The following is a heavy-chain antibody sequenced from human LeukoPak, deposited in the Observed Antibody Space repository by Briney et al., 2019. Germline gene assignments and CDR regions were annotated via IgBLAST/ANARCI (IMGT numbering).Heavy chain of an antibody. CDR3: AKSPDVAGTGRFDY. V-gene: IGHV3-23*01. J-gene: IGHJ4*02. D-gene: IGHD6-19*01. Sequence: PGGSLRVSCAGSGFTFSSYAMNWVRQAPGKGLEGVSGISGSGGSTYYADSVKGRFSISRDDSKNTVYLQMNSLRAEDTAVYYCAKSPDVAGTGRFDYWGQGTLVTVSS. CDR2: ISGSGGST. CDR1: GFTFSSYA.